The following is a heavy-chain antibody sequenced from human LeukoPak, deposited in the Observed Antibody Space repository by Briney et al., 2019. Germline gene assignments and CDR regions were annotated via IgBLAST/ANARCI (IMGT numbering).Heavy chain of an antibody. J-gene: IGHJ4*02. CDR2: IYYSGST. V-gene: IGHV4-61*01. Sequence: SETLSLTCTVSGGSLRGGSSYWSWIRPPPGKGLEWIGYIYYSGSTNYNPSLKSRVTISVDTSKNQFSLKLSSVTAADTAVYYCARDHLSGIAVAGDYWGQGTLVTVSS. CDR3: ARDHLSGIAVAGDY. CDR1: GGSLRGGSSY. D-gene: IGHD6-19*01.